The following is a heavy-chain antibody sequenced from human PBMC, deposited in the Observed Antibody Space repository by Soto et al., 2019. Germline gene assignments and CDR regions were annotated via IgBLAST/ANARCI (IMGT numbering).Heavy chain of an antibody. CDR1: GGSISSVNYY. Sequence: QMQLQESGPGLVKPSQTLSLTCTVSGGSISSVNYYWSWIRQPPGKDLEWIGYIYYSGNTYYNPSLKSRVTISAHTSENQFSLRLNSVTAADTAVYFCARDLDGYNSWFDPWGQGTLVTVSS. J-gene: IGHJ5*02. CDR3: ARDLDGYNSWFDP. CDR2: IYYSGNT. D-gene: IGHD5-12*01. V-gene: IGHV4-30-4*01.